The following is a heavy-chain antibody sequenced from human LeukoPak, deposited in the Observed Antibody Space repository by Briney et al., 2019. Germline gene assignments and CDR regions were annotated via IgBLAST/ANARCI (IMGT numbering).Heavy chain of an antibody. CDR1: GGTFSSYA. D-gene: IGHD4/OR15-4a*01. CDR3: ATGISDYGYFDY. V-gene: IGHV1-69*01. CDR2: IIPIDGTA. Sequence: GASVKISCKASGGTFSSYAISWVRQAPGQGLEWMGGIIPIDGTANYAQKFQGRVTITADESTSTAYMELSSLRSEDTAVYYCATGISDYGYFDYWGQGTLVTVSS. J-gene: IGHJ4*02.